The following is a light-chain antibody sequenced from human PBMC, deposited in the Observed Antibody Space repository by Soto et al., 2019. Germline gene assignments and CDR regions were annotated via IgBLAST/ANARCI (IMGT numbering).Light chain of an antibody. V-gene: IGKV1-9*01. J-gene: IGKJ5*01. CDR1: QGIRNF. CDR2: AAS. CDR3: QQLNTFPIT. Sequence: IQLTQSPSNLATSVCNTINSTSRASQGIRNFLAWYQQSPGRAPKLLIYAASTLQDEVPSRFSGSGSGTEFTLTISSLQPEDFATYYCQQLNTFPITFGQGTRLEIK.